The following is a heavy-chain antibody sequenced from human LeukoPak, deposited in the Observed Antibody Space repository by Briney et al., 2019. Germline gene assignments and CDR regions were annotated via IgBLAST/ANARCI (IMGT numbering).Heavy chain of an antibody. V-gene: IGHV3-21*01. Sequence: GGSLRLSCAASGFTFSSYSMNWVRQAPGKGLEWFSSISSSSSYIYYADSVKGRFTISRDNAKNSLYLQMNSLRAEDTAVYYCARDLDGSYYFDYWGQGTLVTVSS. CDR1: GFTFSSYS. D-gene: IGHD1-26*01. CDR3: ARDLDGSYYFDY. CDR2: ISSSSSYI. J-gene: IGHJ4*02.